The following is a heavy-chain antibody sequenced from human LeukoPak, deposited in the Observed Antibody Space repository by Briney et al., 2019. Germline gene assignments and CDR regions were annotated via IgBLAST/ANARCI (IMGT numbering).Heavy chain of an antibody. CDR2: ISSSSSTI. D-gene: IGHD3-3*01. CDR1: GFTFSSYS. CDR3: ARDSITIFGVLNY. J-gene: IGHJ4*02. Sequence: GGSLRLSCAASGFTFSSYSMNWVRQAPGKGLEWVSYISSSSSTIYYADSVKGRFTISRDNAKNSLYLQMNSLRAEDTAVYYCARDSITIFGVLNYWGQGTLVTVSS. V-gene: IGHV3-48*01.